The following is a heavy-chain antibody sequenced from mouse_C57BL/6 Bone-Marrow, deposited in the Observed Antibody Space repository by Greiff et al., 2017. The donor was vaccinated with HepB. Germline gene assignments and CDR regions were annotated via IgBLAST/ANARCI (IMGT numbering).Heavy chain of an antibody. CDR2: ISSGGDYI. J-gene: IGHJ4*01. CDR3: TRAYWGAMDY. D-gene: IGHD2-10*01. V-gene: IGHV5-9-1*02. Sequence: DVMLVESGEGLVKPGGSLKLSCAASGFTFSSYAMSWVRQTPEKRLEWVAYISSGGDYIYYADTVKGRFTISRDNARNTLYLQMSRLKSEDTAMYYCTRAYWGAMDYWGQGTSVTVSS. CDR1: GFTFSSYA.